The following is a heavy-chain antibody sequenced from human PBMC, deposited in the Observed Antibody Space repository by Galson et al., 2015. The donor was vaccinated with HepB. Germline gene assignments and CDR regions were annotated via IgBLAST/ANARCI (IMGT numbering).Heavy chain of an antibody. D-gene: IGHD3-3*01. J-gene: IGHJ5*02. CDR1: GGTFSSYA. Sequence: SVKVSCKASGGTFSSYAISWVRQAPGQGLEWMGGIIPIFGTANYAQKFQGRVTITADESTSTAYMELSSLRSEDTAVYYCARDWGNFWSGYYRGNWFDPWGQGTLVTVSS. CDR2: IIPIFGTA. CDR3: ARDWGNFWSGYYRGNWFDP. V-gene: IGHV1-69*13.